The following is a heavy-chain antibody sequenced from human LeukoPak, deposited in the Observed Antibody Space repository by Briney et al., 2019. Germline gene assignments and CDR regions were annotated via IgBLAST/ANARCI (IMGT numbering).Heavy chain of an antibody. V-gene: IGHV4-34*01. D-gene: IGHD3-22*01. J-gene: IGHJ3*02. Sequence: PSGTLSLTCAVYGGSFSGYYWSWIRQPPGKGLEWMGEINHSGSTNYNPSLKSRGTISVDTSKNQFSLKLSSVTAADTAVYYCARPGSGYSYDAFDIWGQGTMVTVSS. CDR1: GGSFSGYY. CDR3: ARPGSGYSYDAFDI. CDR2: INHSGST.